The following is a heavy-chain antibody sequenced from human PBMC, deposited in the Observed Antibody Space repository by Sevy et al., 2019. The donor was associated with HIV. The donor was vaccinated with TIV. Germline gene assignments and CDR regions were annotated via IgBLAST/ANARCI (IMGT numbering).Heavy chain of an antibody. CDR1: GGTFSSYA. D-gene: IGHD3-3*01. CDR2: IIPIFGTA. V-gene: IGHV1-69*06. CDR3: AREAVLRSLDWPPAVYYFDY. Sequence: ASVKVSCKASGGTFSSYAISWVRQAPGQGLEWMGGIIPIFGTANYAQKFQGRVTITADKSTSTAYMELSSLRSEDTAVYYCAREAVLRSLDWPPAVYYFDYWGQGTLVTVSS. J-gene: IGHJ4*02.